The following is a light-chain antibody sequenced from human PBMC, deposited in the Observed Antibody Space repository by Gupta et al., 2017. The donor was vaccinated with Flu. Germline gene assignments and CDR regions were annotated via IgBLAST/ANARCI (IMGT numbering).Light chain of an antibody. CDR2: AAS. Sequence: DIEMTQSPFSLSESVGDRVTITGRASQSISSYLKSYQQYPGKAPKLLIYAASSLHSGVPSRFSGSGSGTAFTLTIRSLQPEDFATYYCQHSYSTSLTFGPGTTVDLK. CDR3: QHSYSTSLT. V-gene: IGKV1-39*01. J-gene: IGKJ3*01. CDR1: QSISSY.